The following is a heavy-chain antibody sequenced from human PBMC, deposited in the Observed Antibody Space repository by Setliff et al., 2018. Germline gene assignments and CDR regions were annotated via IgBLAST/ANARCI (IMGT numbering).Heavy chain of an antibody. Sequence: LTCTVSGDSIDTDIWWSWVRQSPGKGLEWIGEIYLGGSPTYNPSLKSRVTISIYKSKNQLTLDLTSVTAADTAVYYCARNWHWGFDPWGRGALVTVSS. CDR3: ARNWHWGFDP. D-gene: IGHD1-7*01. CDR2: IYLGGSP. J-gene: IGHJ5*02. V-gene: IGHV4-4*02. CDR1: GDSIDTDIW.